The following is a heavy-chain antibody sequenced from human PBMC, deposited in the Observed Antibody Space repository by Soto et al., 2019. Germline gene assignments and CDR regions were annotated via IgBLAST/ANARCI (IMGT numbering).Heavy chain of an antibody. D-gene: IGHD3-10*01. J-gene: IGHJ6*03. CDR3: ARQGGSYYYVDV. Sequence: PSETLSLTCTVSGDSISSSAYYWGWIRQPPGKGLEWIGGIYYSGSTYHNPSFKSRVTISVDTSKNQFSLKLSSVTAADTAVFYCARQGGSYYYVDVWGQGTTVTVS. CDR1: GDSISSSAYY. V-gene: IGHV4-39*01. CDR2: IYYSGST.